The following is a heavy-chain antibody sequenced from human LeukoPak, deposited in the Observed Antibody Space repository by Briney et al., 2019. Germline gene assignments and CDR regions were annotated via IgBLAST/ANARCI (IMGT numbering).Heavy chain of an antibody. J-gene: IGHJ4*02. D-gene: IGHD1-26*01. CDR2: ISGSGIST. CDR3: AKEETGSYYFDN. CDR1: GFTFSSYA. Sequence: PGGSLRLSCAASGFTFSSYAMSWVRQAPGKGLEWVSAISGSGISTYYADSVKGRFTTSRDNSKNTLYLQMSSLRAEDTALYYCAKEETGSYYFDNWGQGNLVTVSS. V-gene: IGHV3-23*01.